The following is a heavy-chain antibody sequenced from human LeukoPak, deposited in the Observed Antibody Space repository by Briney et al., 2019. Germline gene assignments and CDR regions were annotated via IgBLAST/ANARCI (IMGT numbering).Heavy chain of an antibody. D-gene: IGHD2-21*01. CDR3: ATSYYCGRATCKRDY. V-gene: IGHV4-34*01. CDR1: GGSFGGYY. J-gene: IGHJ4*02. Sequence: LKPSETLSLTCAVYGGSFGGYYWSWIRQPPGKGLEWIGEINHSGSTNYNPSLKSRVTISVDTSKNQFSLRLTSVTAADTAVYYCATSYYCGRATCKRDYWGQGTLVTVSS. CDR2: INHSGST.